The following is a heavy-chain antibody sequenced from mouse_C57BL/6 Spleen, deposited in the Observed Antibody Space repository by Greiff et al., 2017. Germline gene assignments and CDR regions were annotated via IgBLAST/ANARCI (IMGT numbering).Heavy chain of an antibody. CDR2: IDPSDSYT. V-gene: IGHV1-69*01. CDR1: GYTFTSYW. Sequence: QVQLQQPGAELVMPGASVKLSCKASGYTFTSYWMHWVKQRPGQGLEWIGEIDPSDSYTNYNQKFKGKSTLTVDKSSSTAYMQLSSLTSEDSAVYYCARLEDYDGAYWGQGTLVTVSA. J-gene: IGHJ3*01. CDR3: ARLEDYDGAY. D-gene: IGHD2-4*01.